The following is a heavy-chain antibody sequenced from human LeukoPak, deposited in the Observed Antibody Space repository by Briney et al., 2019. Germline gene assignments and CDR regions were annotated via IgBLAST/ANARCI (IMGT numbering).Heavy chain of an antibody. J-gene: IGHJ4*02. V-gene: IGHV3-21*01. CDR2: FGTRSTSI. CDR3: AREVSEGFDF. D-gene: IGHD3-22*01. CDR1: GFIFSSYW. Sequence: GGSLRLSCAASGFIFSSYWMSWIRQAPGKGLEWVSSFGTRSTSIYHAGSVKGRFAISRDNAKNSLYLQMNSLRAEDTALYYCAREVSEGFDFWGQGTLVTVSS.